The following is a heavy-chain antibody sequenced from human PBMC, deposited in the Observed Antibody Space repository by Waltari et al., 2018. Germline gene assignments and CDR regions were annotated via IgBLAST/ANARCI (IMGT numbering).Heavy chain of an antibody. J-gene: IGHJ4*02. CDR2: ISAYNGNT. CDR1: GYTFTSYG. V-gene: IGHV1-18*01. Sequence: QVQLVQSGAEVKKPGASVKVSCKASGYTFTSYGISWVRQAPGQGLEWMGWISAYNGNTNYAQKLQGRVTMTTDTSTSTAYMELRSLRSDDTAVYYCARPNYYDSSGYYNALGYWGQGTLVTVSS. D-gene: IGHD3-22*01. CDR3: ARPNYYDSSGYYNALGY.